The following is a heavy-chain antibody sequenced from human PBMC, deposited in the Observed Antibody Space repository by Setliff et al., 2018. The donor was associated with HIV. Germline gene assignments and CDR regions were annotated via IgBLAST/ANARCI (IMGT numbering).Heavy chain of an antibody. V-gene: IGHV4-4*07. J-gene: IGHJ6*03. CDR2: LYVSGDT. Sequence: PSETLSLTCTVSGGSINSYWWSWVRQPAGKGLEWIGRLYVSGDTNYNPSLKIRVTMSLDTSKNHFSLKLKSVTAADTAVSYCAITGHRLLRGYMDVWGKGTTVTVSS. CDR1: GGSINSYW. D-gene: IGHD2-15*01. CDR3: AITGHRLLRGYMDV.